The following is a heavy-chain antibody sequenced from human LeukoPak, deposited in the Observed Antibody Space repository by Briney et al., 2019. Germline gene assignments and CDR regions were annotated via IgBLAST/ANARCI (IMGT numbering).Heavy chain of an antibody. J-gene: IGHJ3*02. CDR3: ARGWYYDSSGDAFDI. Sequence: GGSLRLSCAASGFTFSSYSMNWVRQAPGKGLEWVSCISSSSSTIYYADSVKGRFTISRDNAKNSLYLQMNSLRAEDTDVYYCARGWYYDSSGDAFDIWGQGTMVTVSS. D-gene: IGHD3-22*01. CDR2: ISSSSSTI. V-gene: IGHV3-48*01. CDR1: GFTFSSYS.